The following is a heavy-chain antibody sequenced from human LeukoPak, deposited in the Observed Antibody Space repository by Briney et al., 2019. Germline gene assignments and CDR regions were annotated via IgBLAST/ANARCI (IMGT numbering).Heavy chain of an antibody. J-gene: IGHJ4*02. CDR3: ARGGDSSRRGGFDY. CDR1: GFTFSSYS. Sequence: GGSLRLSCAASGFTFSSYSMNWVRQAPGKGLEWVSSISSSSSYIYYADSVKGRFTIFRDNAKNPLYLQMNSLRAEDTAVYYCARGGDSSRRGGFDYWGQGTLVTVSS. CDR2: ISSSSSYI. D-gene: IGHD6-13*01. V-gene: IGHV3-21*04.